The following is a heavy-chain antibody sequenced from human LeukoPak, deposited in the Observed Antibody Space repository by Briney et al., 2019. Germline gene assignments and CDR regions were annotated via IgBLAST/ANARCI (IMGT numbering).Heavy chain of an antibody. J-gene: IGHJ6*03. D-gene: IGHD4-17*01. Sequence: GESLKISCKGSGYSFTSYWIGWVRQVPGKGLEWMGIIYPGDSDTRYSPSFQGQVTISADKSISTAYLQWSSLKASDTAMYYCARHRSDYGDYYYYMDVWGKGTTVTISS. CDR2: IYPGDSDT. CDR3: ARHRSDYGDYYYYMDV. V-gene: IGHV5-51*01. CDR1: GYSFTSYW.